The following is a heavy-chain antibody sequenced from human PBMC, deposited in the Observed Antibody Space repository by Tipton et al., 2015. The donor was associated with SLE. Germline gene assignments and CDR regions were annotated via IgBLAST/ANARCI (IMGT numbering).Heavy chain of an antibody. D-gene: IGHD3-22*01. J-gene: IGHJ4*02. CDR1: GYSISTGYY. CDR2: MYQTGTT. V-gene: IGHV4-38-2*02. CDR3: ARRAYYSSGYADY. Sequence: TLSLTCTVSGYSISTGYYWGWIRQPPGKGLEWIGNMYQTGTTDYNPSLKSRVTISIDTSKNQFSLKLSAVTAADTAVYYCARRAYYSSGYADYWGQGTLVTVSS.